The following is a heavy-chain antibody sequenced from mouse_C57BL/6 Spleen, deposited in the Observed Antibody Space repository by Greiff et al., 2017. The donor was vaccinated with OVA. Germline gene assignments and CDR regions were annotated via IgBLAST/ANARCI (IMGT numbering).Heavy chain of an antibody. CDR1: GYAFSSSW. D-gene: IGHD1-1*01. CDR2: IYPGDGDT. Sequence: VQRVASGPELVKPGASVTISCKASGYAFSSSWLNWVKQRPGKGLEWIGRIYPGDGDTNSNGKFTGKATLTADKSSSTAYMQLSSLTSEDSAVYFCARIAGYYYVSIVFDYWGQGTTLTVSS. J-gene: IGHJ2*01. CDR3: ARIAGYYYVSIVFDY. V-gene: IGHV1-82*01.